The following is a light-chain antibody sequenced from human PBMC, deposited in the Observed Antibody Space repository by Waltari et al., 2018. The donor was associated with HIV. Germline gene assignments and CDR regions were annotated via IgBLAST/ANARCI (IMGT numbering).Light chain of an antibody. Sequence: DIVMTQSPDSLAVSLGERATINCKSSQSLLYSSNNKNCLAWYQQKPGQPPKLLIYWASTRQSGVPDRFSGSGSGTDFTLSISSLQAEDVAVYYCQQYYGSPFTFGPGTKVDIK. CDR1: QSLLYSSNNKNC. J-gene: IGKJ3*01. CDR2: WAS. V-gene: IGKV4-1*01. CDR3: QQYYGSPFT.